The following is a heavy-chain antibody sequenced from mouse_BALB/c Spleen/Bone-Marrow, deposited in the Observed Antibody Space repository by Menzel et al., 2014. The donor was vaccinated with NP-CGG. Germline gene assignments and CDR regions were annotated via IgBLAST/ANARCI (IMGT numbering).Heavy chain of an antibody. V-gene: IGHV1S130*01. Sequence: QVQLQQSGSVLVRPGASVKLSCKASGYTFTNSWIHWAKQRPGQGLEWIGEIHPNSGNTNYSEKFKGKATLTVDTSSSTAHVDLSSLTSEDSAVYYCARHHRYAYYFDYWGQGTTLTASS. J-gene: IGHJ2*01. CDR3: ARHHRYAYYFDY. CDR2: IHPNSGNT. CDR1: GYTFTNSW. D-gene: IGHD2-14*01.